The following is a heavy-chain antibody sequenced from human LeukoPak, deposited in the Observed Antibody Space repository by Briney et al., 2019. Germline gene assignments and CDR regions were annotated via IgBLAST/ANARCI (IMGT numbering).Heavy chain of an antibody. D-gene: IGHD1-26*01. CDR3: ARDWGQRGVGATLAN. J-gene: IGHJ4*02. Sequence: PGGSLRLSCAASTFTFSSYGMNWVRQAPGKGLEWVSYISSNRNTIYYADSVKGRFTISRDNFKNTVDLQVSGLKAEDTAVYYCARDWGQRGVGATLANWGQRTLVIVSS. V-gene: IGHV3-48*01. CDR1: TFTFSSYG. CDR2: ISSNRNTI.